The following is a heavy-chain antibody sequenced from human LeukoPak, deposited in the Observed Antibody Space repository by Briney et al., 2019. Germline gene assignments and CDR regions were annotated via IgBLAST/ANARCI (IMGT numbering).Heavy chain of an antibody. CDR1: GFTVSSNE. V-gene: IGHV3-38-3*01. Sequence: GGSLRLSCAASGFTVSSNEMSWVRQAPGKGLEWVSSISGGSTYYADSRKGRFTISRDNSKNTLHLQMNSLRAADTAVYYCARDLQIKSLGIGGAFDIWGQGTMVTVSS. CDR2: ISGGST. CDR3: ARDLQIKSLGIGGAFDI. D-gene: IGHD7-27*01. J-gene: IGHJ3*02.